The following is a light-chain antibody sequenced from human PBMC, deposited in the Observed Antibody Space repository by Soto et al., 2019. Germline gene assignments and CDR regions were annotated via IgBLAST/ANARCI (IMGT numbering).Light chain of an antibody. CDR3: QQYDSYPWT. V-gene: IGKV1-5*01. J-gene: IGKJ1*01. CDR2: DAS. Sequence: DIQMTQSPSTLSTSVGDRVTITCRASQSIDRWLAWYQQKPGRAPHLQIYDASNLKGAVPSRFSSSGSGTEFTLTISSLQPDDFATYYCQQYDSYPWTFGQGTKVDIK. CDR1: QSIDRW.